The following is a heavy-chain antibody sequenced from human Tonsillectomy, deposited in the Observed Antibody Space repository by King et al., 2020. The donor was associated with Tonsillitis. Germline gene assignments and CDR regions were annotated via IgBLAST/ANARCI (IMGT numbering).Heavy chain of an antibody. V-gene: IGHV4-38-2*02. J-gene: IGHJ4*02. D-gene: IGHD3-22*01. CDR2: IYHSGST. Sequence: VQLQESGPGLVKPSETLSLTCTVSGYSLSSGYYWGWIRQPPGKGLEWIGSIYHSGSTYYNPSLKGRLTISVDMSKNQFSLKLSSVTAADTAVYYCARVGGDSSGYYYGRTLYYFDYWGQGTLVTVSS. CDR1: GYSLSSGYY. CDR3: ARVGGDSSGYYYGRTLYYFDY.